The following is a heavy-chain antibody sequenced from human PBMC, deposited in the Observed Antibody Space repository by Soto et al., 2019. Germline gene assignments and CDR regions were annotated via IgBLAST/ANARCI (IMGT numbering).Heavy chain of an antibody. D-gene: IGHD3-16*01. CDR2: ISSSGSAL. Sequence: PGGSLRLSCAASGFPFSDYYMTWIRQAPGKGLEWVSYISSSGSALQYADSVKGRSTISRDNARNSVFLQMNSLRVEDTAMYYCARDSPGGFNWFDPWGQGTLVTVSS. V-gene: IGHV3-11*01. CDR3: ARDSPGGFNWFDP. J-gene: IGHJ5*02. CDR1: GFPFSDYY.